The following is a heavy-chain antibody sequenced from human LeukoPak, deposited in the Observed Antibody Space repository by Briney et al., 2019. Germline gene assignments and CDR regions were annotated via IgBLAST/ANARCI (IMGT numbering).Heavy chain of an antibody. V-gene: IGHV4-34*01. J-gene: IGHJ3*02. CDR2: INHSGST. Sequence: SETLSLTCAVYGGSFSGYYWSWIRQPPGKGLGWMGEINHSGSTNYNPSLKSRVTISVDTSKNRFSLKLSSVTAADTAVYYCARGRGIRGSAFDIWGQGTMVTVSS. CDR3: ARGRGIRGSAFDI. CDR1: GGSFSGYY. D-gene: IGHD3-10*01.